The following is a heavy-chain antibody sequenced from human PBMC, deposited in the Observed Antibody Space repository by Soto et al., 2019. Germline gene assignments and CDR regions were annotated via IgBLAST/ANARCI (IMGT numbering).Heavy chain of an antibody. D-gene: IGHD4-17*01. Sequence: SETLSLTCTVSGGSISSSSYYWGWIRQPPGKGLEWIGSIYYSGSTYYNPSLKSRVTISVDTSKNQFSLKLTSVTAADTAVYYCARSDDYGDYGYYYYGMDIWGQGTTVTVSS. CDR3: ARSDDYGDYGYYYYGMDI. V-gene: IGHV4-39*07. CDR2: IYYSGST. J-gene: IGHJ6*02. CDR1: GGSISSSSYY.